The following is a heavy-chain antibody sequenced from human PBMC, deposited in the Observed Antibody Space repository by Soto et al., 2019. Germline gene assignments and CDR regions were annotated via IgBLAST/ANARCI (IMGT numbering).Heavy chain of an antibody. Sequence: QVQLVESGGGVGQPGRSLRLSCAASGFDFSNHAMHWVRQPPGKAPEWLATISFGGGDEFYADSVKGRFTISRDNSKSTLSLHMNSLRAEDTAVYYCVKFCGGDCYNYWGQGTLVTVSS. D-gene: IGHD2-21*02. CDR2: ISFGGGDE. CDR1: GFDFSNHA. V-gene: IGHV3-30-3*02. J-gene: IGHJ4*02. CDR3: VKFCGGDCYNY.